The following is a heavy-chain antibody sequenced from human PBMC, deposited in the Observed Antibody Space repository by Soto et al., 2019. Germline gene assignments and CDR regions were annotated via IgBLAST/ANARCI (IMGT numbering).Heavy chain of an antibody. Sequence: QVQLVQSGAEVKKPGASVKVSCKASGYTFTSNAMHWVRQAPGQRLEWMGWINTGNGNTKYSQKFQGRVTITRDTSATTAYMERSSLRSEDTAVYYCAREGYDSSTYPLGYWGQGTLVTGSS. V-gene: IGHV1-3*04. J-gene: IGHJ4*02. D-gene: IGHD3-22*01. CDR2: INTGNGNT. CDR3: AREGYDSSTYPLGY. CDR1: GYTFTSNA.